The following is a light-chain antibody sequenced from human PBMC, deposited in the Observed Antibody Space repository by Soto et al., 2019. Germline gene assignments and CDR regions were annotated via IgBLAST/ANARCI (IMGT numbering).Light chain of an antibody. CDR1: LNFGRF. CDR3: QQSFTTPLT. CDR2: VAS. Sequence: DIQMTQSPSSLSASVGERVTITCRASLNFGRFLNWHQQKPGKAPNVLINVASTLRSGVPSRFSGSGSGTDFNLTINSLQPEDFATYFCQQSFTTPLTFGGGTKV. J-gene: IGKJ4*01. V-gene: IGKV1-39*01.